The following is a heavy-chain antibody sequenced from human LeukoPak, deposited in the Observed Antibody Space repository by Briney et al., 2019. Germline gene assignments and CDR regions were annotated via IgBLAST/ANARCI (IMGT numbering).Heavy chain of an antibody. J-gene: IGHJ6*02. V-gene: IGHV6-1*01. Sequence: PSQTLSLTCAISGDSVSSNSAAWNWIRQSPSRGLEWLGRTYYRSKWYNDYAVSVKSRITINPDTSKNQFSLQLNSVTPEDTAVYYCARDLPTTTSSGWYEGVYYYYGMDVWGQGTTVTVSS. CDR3: ARDLPTTTSSGWYEGVYYYYGMDV. D-gene: IGHD6-19*01. CDR2: TYYRSKWYN. CDR1: GDSVSSNSAA.